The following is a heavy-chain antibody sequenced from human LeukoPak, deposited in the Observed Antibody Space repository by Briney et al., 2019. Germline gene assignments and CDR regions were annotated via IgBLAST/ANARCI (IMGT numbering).Heavy chain of an antibody. D-gene: IGHD1-26*01. CDR3: ARAESRQSYSGTYGY. CDR1: GDSISPSSYY. Sequence: SETLSLTCSVYGDSISPSSYYWAWIRQPPGKGLEWIGSIYYSGSTYYNPSLKSRATISVDTSKNQFSLKLSSVTAADTAVYYCARAESRQSYSGTYGYWGQGTLVTVSS. CDR2: IYYSGST. V-gene: IGHV4-39*01. J-gene: IGHJ4*02.